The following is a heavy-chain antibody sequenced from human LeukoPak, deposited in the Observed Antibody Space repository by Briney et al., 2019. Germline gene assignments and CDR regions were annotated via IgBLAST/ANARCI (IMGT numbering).Heavy chain of an antibody. J-gene: IGHJ3*02. CDR2: ISSSGSTI. Sequence: TGGSLRLSCAASGFTFNSYEMNWVRQAPGKGLEWVSYISSSGSTIYYADSVKGRFTISRDNAKNSLYLQMNSLRAEDTAVYYCARDTNDYGDPIDAFDIWGQGTMVTVSS. CDR3: ARDTNDYGDPIDAFDI. CDR1: GFTFNSYE. D-gene: IGHD4-17*01. V-gene: IGHV3-48*03.